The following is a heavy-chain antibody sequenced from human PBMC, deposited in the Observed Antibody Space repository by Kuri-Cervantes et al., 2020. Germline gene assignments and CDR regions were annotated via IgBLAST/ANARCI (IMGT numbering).Heavy chain of an antibody. CDR1: GFTFSGSA. J-gene: IGHJ3*01. Sequence: GGSLRLSCAASGFTFSGSAMHWVRQAPGRGLEWVANTKQDGSGEYYVDSVKGRFTVSRDNAKDLVYLQMNSLRAEDTAVYYCARGGNIAFDVWGRGTTVTVSS. CDR2: TKQDGSGE. D-gene: IGHD4-23*01. V-gene: IGHV3-7*01. CDR3: ARGGNIAFDV.